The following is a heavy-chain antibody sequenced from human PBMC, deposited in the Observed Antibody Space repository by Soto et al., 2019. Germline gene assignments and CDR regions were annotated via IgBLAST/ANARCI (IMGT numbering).Heavy chain of an antibody. Sequence: ASVKVSCKASGYTFASYGRSWVRQAPGQGLEWMGWISAYNGNTNYAQKLQGRVTMTTDTSTSTAYMELRSLRSDDTAVYYCARGPYTIFGVVIAESDYWGQGTLVTVSS. CDR3: ARGPYTIFGVVIAESDY. D-gene: IGHD3-3*01. CDR2: ISAYNGNT. J-gene: IGHJ4*02. V-gene: IGHV1-18*01. CDR1: GYTFASYG.